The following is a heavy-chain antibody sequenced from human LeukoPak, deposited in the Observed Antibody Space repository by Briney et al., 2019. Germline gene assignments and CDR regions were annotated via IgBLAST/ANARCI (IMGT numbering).Heavy chain of an antibody. D-gene: IGHD2-2*01. CDR1: GFTFSSFP. CDR3: AKELVSRSSLSFDY. V-gene: IGHV3-23*01. Sequence: GGSLRLSCAASGFTFSSFPMNWVRQAPGKGLVWVSAIGGGADYTFYADSVTGRFTISRDNSKNTLYLQMNSLRAEDTAVYYCAKELVSRSSLSFDYWGQGTRVTVSS. CDR2: IGGGADYT. J-gene: IGHJ4*02.